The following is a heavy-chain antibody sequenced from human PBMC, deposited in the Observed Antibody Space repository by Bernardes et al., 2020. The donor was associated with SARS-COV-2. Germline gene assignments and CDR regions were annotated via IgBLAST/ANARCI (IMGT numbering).Heavy chain of an antibody. J-gene: IGHJ3*02. CDR1: GYTRSDYY. V-gene: IGHV1-2*02. CDR3: ARDLDRLYSGSRTDAFDI. D-gene: IGHD1-26*01. Sequence: ASMKVSCKASGYTRSDYYMHWVRQAPGQGLEWMGWINPHSGGTNYAQKFQGRVTVTRDTSITTAYMELSRLTSDDTAVYYCARDLDRLYSGSRTDAFDIWGQGTMVTVSS. CDR2: INPHSGGT.